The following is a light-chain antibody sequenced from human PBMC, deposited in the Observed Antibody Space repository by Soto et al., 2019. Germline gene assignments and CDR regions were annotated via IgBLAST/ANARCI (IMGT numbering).Light chain of an antibody. Sequence: QSALTQPASVSGSPGQSITISCTGTRSDIGAYIFVSWYQQHPGEVPKLMLYDVNVRPSGVSNRFSGSKSGNTASLTISGLQAEDEADYYCTSWTTSTTMIFGGGTKVTVL. CDR2: DVN. CDR1: RSDIGAYIF. CDR3: TSWTTSTTMI. V-gene: IGLV2-14*03. J-gene: IGLJ2*01.